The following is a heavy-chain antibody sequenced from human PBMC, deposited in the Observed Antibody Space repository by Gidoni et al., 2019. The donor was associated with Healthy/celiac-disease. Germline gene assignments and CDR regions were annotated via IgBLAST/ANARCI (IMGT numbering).Heavy chain of an antibody. CDR1: GYSFTSYW. J-gene: IGHJ3*02. CDR3: ARHYDILTGPDKDAFDI. D-gene: IGHD3-9*01. Sequence: EVQLVQSGAEVKKPGESLKISCKGSGYSFTSYWIGWGRQMPGKGLEWLGIIYPGESDTRYSPSFKGQVTISADKSISTAYLQWSSLKASDTAMYYCARHYDILTGPDKDAFDIWGQGTMVTVSS. V-gene: IGHV5-51*01. CDR2: IYPGESDT.